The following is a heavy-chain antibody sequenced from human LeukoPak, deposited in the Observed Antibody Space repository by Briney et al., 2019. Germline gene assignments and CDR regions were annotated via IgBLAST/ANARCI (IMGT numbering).Heavy chain of an antibody. J-gene: IGHJ4*02. CDR1: GYTFTGYY. D-gene: IGHD3-22*01. CDR2: INPNSGGT. CDR3: ARRARDYYDSSGYYTY. V-gene: IGHV1-2*06. Sequence: ASVKVSCKASGYTFTGYYMHWVRQAPGQGLEWMGRINPNSGGTNYAQKFQGRVTMTRDTSISTAYMELSRLRSDDTAVYYCARRARDYYDSSGYYTYWGQGTLVTVSS.